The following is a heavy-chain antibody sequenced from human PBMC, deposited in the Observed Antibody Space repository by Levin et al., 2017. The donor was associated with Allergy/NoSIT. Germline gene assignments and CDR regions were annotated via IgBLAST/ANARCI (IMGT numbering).Heavy chain of an antibody. CDR3: AKDDYSGYFSAAGD. D-gene: IGHD5-12*01. Sequence: GESLKISCAASGFTFSSYAMNWVRQAPGKGLEWVSAISGNGDYTYYAESVRGRFTISRDNSKDTLYLQMNSLRAEDTAVFYCAKDDYSGYFSAAGDWGQGTLVTVSS. J-gene: IGHJ4*02. CDR2: ISGNGDYT. CDR1: GFTFSSYA. V-gene: IGHV3-23*01.